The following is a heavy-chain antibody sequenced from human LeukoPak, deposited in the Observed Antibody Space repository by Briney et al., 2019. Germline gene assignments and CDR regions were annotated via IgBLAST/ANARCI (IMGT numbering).Heavy chain of an antibody. D-gene: IGHD5-18*01. CDR2: INHSGST. CDR3: ARNSYGYKYYYYYMDV. J-gene: IGHJ6*03. V-gene: IGHV4-34*01. Sequence: PSETLSLTCAVYGGSFSGYYWSWIRQPPGKGLEWIGEINHSGSTNYNPSLKSRVTISVDTSKNQFSLKLSSVTAADTAVYYCARNSYGYKYYYYYMDVWGKGTTVTISS. CDR1: GGSFSGYY.